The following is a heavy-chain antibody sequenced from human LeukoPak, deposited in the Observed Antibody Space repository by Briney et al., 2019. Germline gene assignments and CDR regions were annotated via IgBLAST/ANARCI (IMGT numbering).Heavy chain of an antibody. Sequence: GRSLRLSCAASGFTFSSYGVHWVRQAPGKGLEWVAVIWYDGSNKYYADSVKGRFTVSRDNSKNTLYLQMNSLRAEDTAVYYCARERGWLNDYNWFDPWGQGTLVTVSS. D-gene: IGHD3-22*01. V-gene: IGHV3-33*01. J-gene: IGHJ5*02. CDR2: IWYDGSNK. CDR1: GFTFSSYG. CDR3: ARERGWLNDYNWFDP.